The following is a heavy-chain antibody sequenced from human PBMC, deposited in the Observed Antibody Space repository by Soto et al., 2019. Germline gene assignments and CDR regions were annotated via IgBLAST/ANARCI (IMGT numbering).Heavy chain of an antibody. D-gene: IGHD2-15*01. J-gene: IGHJ6*02. V-gene: IGHV3-23*01. CDR3: AKLSDCSGSSCYLSYYYYYGMDV. CDR1: GFTFSSYA. Sequence: PGGSLRLSCAASGFTFSSYAMSWVRQAPGKGLEWVSAISGSGGSTYYADSVKGRFTISRDNSKNTLYLQMNSLRAEDTAVYYCAKLSDCSGSSCYLSYYYYYGMDVWGQGTTVTVS. CDR2: ISGSGGST.